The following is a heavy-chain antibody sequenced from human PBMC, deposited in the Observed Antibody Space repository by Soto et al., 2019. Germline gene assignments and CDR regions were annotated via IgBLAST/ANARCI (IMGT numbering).Heavy chain of an antibody. V-gene: IGHV4-4*02. J-gene: IGHJ5*02. CDR2: IYDTGTT. CDR3: VRGGGGGLFDP. D-gene: IGHD2-15*01. CDR1: GGSISNKNNW. Sequence: SETLSLTCAVSGGSISNKNNWWSWVRQPPGKGLEWIGEIYDTGTTNYNPSLKSRVTISVDKSKNQFSLSLTAEDTAIYYCVRGGGGGLFDPWGQGTMVTVSS.